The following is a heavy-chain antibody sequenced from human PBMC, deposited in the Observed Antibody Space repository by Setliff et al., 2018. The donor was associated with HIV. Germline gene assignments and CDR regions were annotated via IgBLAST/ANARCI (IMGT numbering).Heavy chain of an antibody. CDR3: ARQLSNSLDQ. CDR1: GYTFTDYF. Sequence: ASVKVSCKSSGYTFTDYFIHWVRQAPGQGLEWMGWISPYDLSERTSQRFRGRATMTRDTSINAAYLDLSGLTSDDTAVYYCARQLSNSLDQWGQGTLVTVSS. V-gene: IGHV1-2*02. D-gene: IGHD7-27*01. CDR2: ISPYDLSE. J-gene: IGHJ4*02.